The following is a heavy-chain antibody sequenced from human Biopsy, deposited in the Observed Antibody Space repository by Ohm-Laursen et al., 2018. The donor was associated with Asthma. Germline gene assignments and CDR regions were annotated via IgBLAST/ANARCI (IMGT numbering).Heavy chain of an antibody. CDR2: IYWDDDK. CDR3: VHTLVGLKAFDF. J-gene: IGHJ4*02. CDR1: GFSLSTSGGG. Sequence: TQTLTLTCTFSGFSLSTSGGGVGWIRQPPGKALEWLGNIYWDDDKRYSPSLQSRLTITRDNPKDQEVLTMTNMGPVDTGTYYCVHTLVGLKAFDFWGQGTLVTVSS. V-gene: IGHV2-5*02. D-gene: IGHD1-26*01.